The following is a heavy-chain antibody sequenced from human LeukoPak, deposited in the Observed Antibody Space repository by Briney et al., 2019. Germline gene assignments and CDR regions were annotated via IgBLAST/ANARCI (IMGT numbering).Heavy chain of an antibody. V-gene: IGHV1-69*05. J-gene: IGHJ6*03. Sequence: EASVKVSCKGSGGTFSSYSISWVRQAPGQGLEWMGGIIPAFGTAHYAQKFQGRVTFTTDESTTTAYMELRSLRSEDTAGYYCASEGNYDSSGYSRYNYYYMDVWGKGTAVTVSS. CDR1: GGTFSSYS. CDR2: IIPAFGTA. CDR3: ASEGNYDSSGYSRYNYYYMDV. D-gene: IGHD3-22*01.